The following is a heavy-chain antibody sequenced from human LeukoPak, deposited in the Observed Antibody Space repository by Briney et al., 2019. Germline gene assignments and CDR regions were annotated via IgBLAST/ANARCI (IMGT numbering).Heavy chain of an antibody. CDR3: ARSDSSGYSYTYNWFDP. CDR2: ISSSSSTI. V-gene: IGHV3-48*01. J-gene: IGHJ5*02. Sequence: GGSLRLSCAASGFTFSSYSMNWVRQAPGKGLEWVSSISSSSSTIYYADSVKGRFTISRDNAKNSLYLQMNSLRAEDTAVYYCARSDSSGYSYTYNWFDPWGQGTLVTVSS. D-gene: IGHD3-22*01. CDR1: GFTFSSYS.